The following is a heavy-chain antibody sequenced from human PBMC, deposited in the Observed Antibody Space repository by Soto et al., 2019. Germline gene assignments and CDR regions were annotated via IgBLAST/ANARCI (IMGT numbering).Heavy chain of an antibody. CDR3: ARDMRAYSRIAAAGEFDY. CDR2: ISAYNGNT. J-gene: IGHJ4*02. Sequence: GASVKVSCKASGYTFTSYGISWVRQAPGQGLEWMGWISAYNGNTNYAQKLQGRVTMTRDTSISTAYMELSRLRSDDTAVYYCARDMRAYSRIAAAGEFDYWGQGTLVTSPQ. CDR1: GYTFTSYG. V-gene: IGHV1-18*01. D-gene: IGHD6-13*01.